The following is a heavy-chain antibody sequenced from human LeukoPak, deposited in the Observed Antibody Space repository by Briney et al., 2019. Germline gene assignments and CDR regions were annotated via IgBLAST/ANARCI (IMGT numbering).Heavy chain of an antibody. J-gene: IGHJ4*02. Sequence: PGGSLRLSCVVSGFTFSSYEMNWVRQAPGKGLEWVSYISSSGSTIYYADSVKGRFTISRDNAKNSLYLQMEGLRAEDTAFYYCARDLLSSSGFNYRGQGTLVTVSS. CDR3: ARDLLSSSGFNY. D-gene: IGHD6-19*01. CDR1: GFTFSSYE. V-gene: IGHV3-48*03. CDR2: ISSSGSTI.